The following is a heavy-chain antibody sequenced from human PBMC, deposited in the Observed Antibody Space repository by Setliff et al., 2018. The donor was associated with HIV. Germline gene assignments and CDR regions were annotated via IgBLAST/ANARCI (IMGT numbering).Heavy chain of an antibody. V-gene: IGHV4-4*02. Sequence: PSETLSLTCAVSGDSINSDRWWSWVRQPPGEGLEWTDQIHHSGTTNYNPSLSSRVTLSMDTSKNQFSLSLTSVTGADTAVYYCARGGASSKYLDPWGQGTLVTVSS. J-gene: IGHJ5*02. CDR1: GDSINSDRW. CDR2: IHHSGTT. CDR3: ARGGASSKYLDP. D-gene: IGHD2-15*01.